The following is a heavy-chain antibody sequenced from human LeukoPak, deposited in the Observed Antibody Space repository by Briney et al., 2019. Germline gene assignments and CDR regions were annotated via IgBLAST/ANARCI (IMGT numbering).Heavy chain of an antibody. J-gene: IGHJ4*02. CDR3: ARHVYGIYGGNGEFDY. CDR2: ISYDGSNK. V-gene: IGHV3-30-3*01. D-gene: IGHD4-23*01. CDR1: GFTFSIYA. Sequence: GGSLRLSCAASGFTFSIYAMHWVRQAPGKGLEWVAVISYDGSNKYYADSVKGRFTISRDNSKNTLYLQMNSLRAEDTAVYYCARHVYGIYGGNGEFDYWGQGTLVTVSS.